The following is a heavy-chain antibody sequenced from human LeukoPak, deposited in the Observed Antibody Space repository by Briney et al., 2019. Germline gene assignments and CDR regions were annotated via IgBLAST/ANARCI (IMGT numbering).Heavy chain of an antibody. CDR3: ARALNPLPGTYFFDY. CDR1: GASINSHY. J-gene: IGHJ4*02. D-gene: IGHD2-15*01. CDR2: IYISGST. V-gene: IGHV4-4*07. Sequence: KPSETLSLTCSVSGASINSHYWTWIRQPAGKGLVWIGRIYISGSTNYSPSLKSRVTMSVDTSKNQFSLNLISVTAADTAVYYCARALNPLPGTYFFDYWGQGTLVTVSS.